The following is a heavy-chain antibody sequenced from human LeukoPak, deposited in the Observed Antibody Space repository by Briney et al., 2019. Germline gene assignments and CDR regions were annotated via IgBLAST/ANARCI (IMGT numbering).Heavy chain of an antibody. Sequence: GSLRLSCAASGFTFSSYGMHWVRQAPGKGLEWIGEINHSGSTNYNPSLKSRVTISVDTSKNQFSLKLSSVTAADTAVYYCARGRIRFTIFGVARDAFDIWGQGTMVTVSS. CDR1: GFTFSSYG. J-gene: IGHJ3*02. CDR2: INHSGST. D-gene: IGHD3-3*01. CDR3: ARGRIRFTIFGVARDAFDI. V-gene: IGHV4-34*01.